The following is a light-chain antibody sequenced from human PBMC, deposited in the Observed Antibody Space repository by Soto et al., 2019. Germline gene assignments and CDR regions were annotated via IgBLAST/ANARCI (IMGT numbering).Light chain of an antibody. CDR1: QTVRNNY. J-gene: IGKJ1*01. Sequence: EFVFTQSPVTLSLSPGERATLSCRASQTVRNNYLAWYQQKPGQAPRLLIYDASSRATGIPDRFSGSGSGTEFTLTISSLQSEDFTVYSCLQYHNLWAFGQGTKVDIK. V-gene: IGKV3-20*01. CDR2: DAS. CDR3: LQYHNLWA.